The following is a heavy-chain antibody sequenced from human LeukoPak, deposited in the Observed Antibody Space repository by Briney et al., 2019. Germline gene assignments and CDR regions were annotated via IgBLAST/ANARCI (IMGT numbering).Heavy chain of an antibody. CDR3: ARAGVAVAGLALDY. D-gene: IGHD6-19*01. CDR1: GGTFSSYA. J-gene: IGHJ4*02. Sequence: SVKVSCKASGGTFSSYAISWVRQAPGQGLEWMGGIIPIFGTANYAQKFQGRVTITTDESTNTAYMEVSRLRSEDTAVYYCARAGVAVAGLALDYWGQGTLVTVSS. CDR2: IIPIFGTA. V-gene: IGHV1-69*05.